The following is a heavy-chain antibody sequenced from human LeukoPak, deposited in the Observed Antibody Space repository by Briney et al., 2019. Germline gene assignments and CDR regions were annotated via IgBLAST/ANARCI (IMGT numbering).Heavy chain of an antibody. V-gene: IGHV3-73*01. CDR2: IRSKTNNYAT. CDR1: GFTFSGSA. Sequence: PGGSLRLSCAASGFTFSGSALHWVRQASGKGLEWIGRIRSKTNNYATTYAASVTGRFTISRDDAENTAYLQMNSLKTEDTAVYYCAKEYSGSFSPFPSYFDYWGQGTLVTVSS. J-gene: IGHJ4*02. D-gene: IGHD1-26*01. CDR3: AKEYSGSFSPFPSYFDY.